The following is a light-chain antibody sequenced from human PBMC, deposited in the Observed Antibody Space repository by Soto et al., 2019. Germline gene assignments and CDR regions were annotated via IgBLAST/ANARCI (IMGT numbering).Light chain of an antibody. CDR2: GTS. Sequence: ETVLTQSPDIMYLSPGERATLSCRASRTVGRSYLAWYQQKPGQAPRLLIFGTSTRATAIPDRFSGGGSGTDFTLTISSLDPEDYAVYFCQQYDSVPPWTFGQATRVEV. CDR1: RTVGRSY. V-gene: IGKV3-20*01. CDR3: QQYDSVPPWT. J-gene: IGKJ1*01.